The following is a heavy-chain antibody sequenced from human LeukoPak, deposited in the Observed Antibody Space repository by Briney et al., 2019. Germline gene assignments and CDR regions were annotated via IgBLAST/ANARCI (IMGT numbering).Heavy chain of an antibody. V-gene: IGHV1-24*01. CDR3: ATDFLYYDSSGYTNWFDP. CDR2: FDPEDGET. CDR1: GYTLTELS. D-gene: IGHD3-22*01. Sequence: ASVKVSCKVSGYTLTELSMHWVRQAPGKGLEWMGGFDPEDGETIYARKFQGRVTMTEDTSTDTAYMELSSLRSEDTAVYYCATDFLYYDSSGYTNWFDPWGQGTLVTVSS. J-gene: IGHJ5*02.